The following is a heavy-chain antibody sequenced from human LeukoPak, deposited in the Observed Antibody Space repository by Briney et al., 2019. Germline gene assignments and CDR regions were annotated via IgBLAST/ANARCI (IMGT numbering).Heavy chain of an antibody. CDR3: AGSWFYRDYFEY. V-gene: IGHV3-30*03. Sequence: PGRSLRLSCAASGFPFSSYGMHWVRQAPGKGLEWVAVLSYDGSNGYYADSVKGRFTISRDNSKNTLYLQMNSLRVEDTAVYYCAGSWFYRDYFEYWGQGTLVTVSS. CDR2: LSYDGSNG. CDR1: GFPFSSYG. J-gene: IGHJ4*02. D-gene: IGHD3-10*01.